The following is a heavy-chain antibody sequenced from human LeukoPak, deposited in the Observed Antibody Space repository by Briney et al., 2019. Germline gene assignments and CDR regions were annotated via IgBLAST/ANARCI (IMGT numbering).Heavy chain of an antibody. Sequence: ASVKVSCKASGYTFTGYYMQWVRQAPGHGLEWMGWINPNSGGTNYAQKFQGRVTMTRDTSISTAYMELSRLRSDDTAVYYCARDLAITAFDIWGQGTMVTVSS. CDR2: INPNSGGT. CDR3: ARDLAITAFDI. CDR1: GYTFTGYY. J-gene: IGHJ3*02. D-gene: IGHD3-10*01. V-gene: IGHV1-2*02.